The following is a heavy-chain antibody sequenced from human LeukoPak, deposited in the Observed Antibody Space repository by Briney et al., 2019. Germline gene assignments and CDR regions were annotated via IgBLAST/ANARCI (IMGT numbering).Heavy chain of an antibody. CDR3: ATGWVITGEN. CDR1: GGSISSGRYY. J-gene: IGHJ4*02. V-gene: IGHV4-61*02. D-gene: IGHD3-22*01. Sequence: PSETLSLTCTVSGGSISSGRYYWSWIRQPAGKGLEWIGRIYTSGSTNYNPSLKSRVTISVDTSKNQFSLKLSSVTAADTAVYYCATGWVITGENWGQGTLVTVSS. CDR2: IYTSGST.